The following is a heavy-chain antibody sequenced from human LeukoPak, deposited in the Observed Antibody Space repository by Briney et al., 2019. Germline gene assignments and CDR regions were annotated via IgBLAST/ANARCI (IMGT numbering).Heavy chain of an antibody. CDR2: ISYDGINK. Sequence: GTSLRLSCAASGFTFSSYAIHWVRQAPGKGLQWVAVISYDGINKYYADSVKGRFTISRDNSKNTLYLQMNSLRTEDTAVYYCARGESDSGTYSPGDFWGQGTLVTVSS. CDR3: ARGESDSGTYSPGDF. J-gene: IGHJ4*02. D-gene: IGHD1-26*01. V-gene: IGHV3-30*04. CDR1: GFTFSSYA.